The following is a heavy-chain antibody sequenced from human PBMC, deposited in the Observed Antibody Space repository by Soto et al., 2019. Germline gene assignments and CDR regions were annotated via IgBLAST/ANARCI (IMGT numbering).Heavy chain of an antibody. V-gene: IGHV3-64*01. Sequence: EVQLMESEGGLVQPGGSLRLSCAASGFTFSSYAMHWLSQAPGKGLEYVSAISSHGGSTYYANSVKGRYTISRDNSKNSVYLQMGSLRAEDVAVYYCARQCLDSYSFDYWGKGTLVTVSS. CDR3: ARQCLDSYSFDY. CDR1: GFTFSSYA. D-gene: IGHD6-19*01. CDR2: ISSHGGST. J-gene: IGHJ4*02.